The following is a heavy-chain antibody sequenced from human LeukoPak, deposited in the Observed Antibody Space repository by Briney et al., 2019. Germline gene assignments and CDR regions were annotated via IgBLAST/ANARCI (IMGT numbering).Heavy chain of an antibody. D-gene: IGHD2-2*01. CDR3: ARVFVPAAIDYYYYYMDV. CDR2: IYTSGST. V-gene: IGHV4-4*07. CDR1: GGSISSYY. Sequence: SETLSLTCTVSGGSISSYYWSWIRQPAGKGLEWIGRIYTSGSTNYNPSLKSRVTMSVDTSKNQFSLKLSSVTAADTAVYYCARVFVPAAIDYYYYYMDVWGKETTVTVS. J-gene: IGHJ6*03.